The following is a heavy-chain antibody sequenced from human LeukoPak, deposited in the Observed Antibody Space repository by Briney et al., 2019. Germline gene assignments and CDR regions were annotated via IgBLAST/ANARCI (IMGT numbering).Heavy chain of an antibody. D-gene: IGHD2-21*02. CDR3: ARVRLYCGGDCYLDY. CDR1: GGTFSSYA. J-gene: IGHJ4*02. CDR2: IIPMFGTA. Sequence: SVKVSCKASGGTFSSYAISWVRQAAGQGLEWMGWIIPMFGTANYVRKFQGRLTITTDESSRTAYVSVSSLRSDHTDGYFLARVRLYCGGDCYLDYWGQGTLVTVSS. V-gene: IGHV1-69*05.